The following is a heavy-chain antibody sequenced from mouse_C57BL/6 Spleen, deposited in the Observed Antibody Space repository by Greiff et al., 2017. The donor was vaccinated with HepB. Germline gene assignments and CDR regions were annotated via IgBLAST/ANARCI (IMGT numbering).Heavy chain of an antibody. CDR2: IDPSDSYT. V-gene: IGHV1-69*01. CDR3: ARDYYGSSGMDY. J-gene: IGHJ4*01. CDR1: GYTFTSYW. Sequence: VKLQESGAELVMPGASVKLSCKASGYTFTSYWMHWVKQRPGQGLEWIGEIDPSDSYTNYNQKFKGKSTLTVDKSSSTAYMQLSSLTSEDSAVYYCARDYYGSSGMDYWGQGTSVTVSS. D-gene: IGHD1-1*01.